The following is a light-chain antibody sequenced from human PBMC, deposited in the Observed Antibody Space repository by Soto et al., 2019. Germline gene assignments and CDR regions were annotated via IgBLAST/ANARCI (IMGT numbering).Light chain of an antibody. CDR3: AVWDDSLRGRV. CDR2: GND. J-gene: IGLJ2*01. Sequence: QSVLTQPPSASGTPGQRVTISCSGSNSNIGSNTVNWYQQIPGTAPRFLIYGNDLRPPGVPDRFSASKSGTSASLAISGLQSEDEADYYCAVWDDSLRGRVFGRGTKLTVL. CDR1: NSNIGSNT. V-gene: IGLV1-44*01.